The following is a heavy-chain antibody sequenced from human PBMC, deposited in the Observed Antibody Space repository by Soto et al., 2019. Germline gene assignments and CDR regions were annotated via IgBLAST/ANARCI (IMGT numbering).Heavy chain of an antibody. CDR3: ARDTVVPAATSSSGWSQNDAFDI. V-gene: IGHV1-18*04. D-gene: IGHD2-2*01. CDR1: GYTFTSYG. CDR2: ISAYNGNT. Sequence: ASVKVSCKASGYTFTSYGISWVRQAPGQGLEWMGWISAYNGNTNYAQKLQGRVTMTTDTSTSTAYMELRSLRSDDTAVYYCARDTVVPAATSSSGWSQNDAFDIWGKGTLATVSS. J-gene: IGHJ3*02.